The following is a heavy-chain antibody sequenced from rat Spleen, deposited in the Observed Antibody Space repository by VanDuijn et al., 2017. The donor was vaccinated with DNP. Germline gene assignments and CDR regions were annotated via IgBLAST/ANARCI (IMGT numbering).Heavy chain of an antibody. CDR3: TSYYSGDFHY. J-gene: IGHJ2*01. CDR2: MWSGGST. V-gene: IGHV2-15*01. CDR1: GFSLTSYT. Sequence: QVQLKESGPGLVQPSQTLSLTCTVSGFSLTSYTVSWVRQPPGKGLEWMGLMWSGGSTAYNSALKSRLSISRDTSKSQVFLKMNSLQTEDTAIYYCTSYYSGDFHYWGQGVMVTVSS. D-gene: IGHD1-1*01.